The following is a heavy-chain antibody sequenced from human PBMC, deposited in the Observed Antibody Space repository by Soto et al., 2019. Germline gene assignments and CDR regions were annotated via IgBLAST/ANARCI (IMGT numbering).Heavy chain of an antibody. J-gene: IGHJ6*02. Sequence: LRLSCAASGFTFSSYAMHWVRQAPGKGLEWVAVISYDGSNKYYADSVKGRFTISRDNSKNTLYLQMNSLRAEDTAVYYCARDLYYDFWSGNYYYYGMDVWGQGTTVTVSS. CDR1: GFTFSSYA. CDR2: ISYDGSNK. D-gene: IGHD3-3*01. CDR3: ARDLYYDFWSGNYYYYGMDV. V-gene: IGHV3-30-3*01.